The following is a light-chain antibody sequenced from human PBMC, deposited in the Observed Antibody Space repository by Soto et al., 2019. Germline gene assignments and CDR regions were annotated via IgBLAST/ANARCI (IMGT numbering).Light chain of an antibody. V-gene: IGKV3-15*01. Sequence: EIVMTQSPATLSVSPGERATLSCRASQSISSDVAWYQQKPGQAPRLLIYGASTTATGIPARFRGSGSGTEFTLTISSLQSEDFAVYNCQQYNKWPRTFGQGTKVEIK. CDR2: GAS. CDR1: QSISSD. CDR3: QQYNKWPRT. J-gene: IGKJ2*01.